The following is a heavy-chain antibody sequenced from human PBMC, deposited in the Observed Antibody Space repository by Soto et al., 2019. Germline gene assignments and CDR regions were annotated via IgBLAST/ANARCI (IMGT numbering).Heavy chain of an antibody. J-gene: IGHJ6*03. Sequence: QVQLVQSGAEVKKPGASVKVSCKASGYTFTSYGISWVRQAPGQGLEWMGWISAYNGNTNYAQKLQGRVTMTTDTSTSTDYMELRSLRSDDTAVYYCARDRIAVAAYYYCYYMDVWGKGTTVTVSS. CDR1: GYTFTSYG. V-gene: IGHV1-18*01. CDR3: ARDRIAVAAYYYCYYMDV. CDR2: ISAYNGNT. D-gene: IGHD6-19*01.